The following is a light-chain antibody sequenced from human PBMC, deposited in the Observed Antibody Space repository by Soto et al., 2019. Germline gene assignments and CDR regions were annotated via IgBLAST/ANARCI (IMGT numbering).Light chain of an antibody. J-gene: IGKJ1*01. CDR2: DAS. CDR3: QQYYSWPRGT. CDR1: KTISSW. V-gene: IGKV1-5*01. Sequence: IHLTQSPSTRSGSVGDRVTISFRATKTISSWLVWYQQKPGKAAKLLIYDASSLQSGVASRLSGSGSGTEFTITISSLQSADFGVYYCQQYYSWPRGTFGQGTKVDIK.